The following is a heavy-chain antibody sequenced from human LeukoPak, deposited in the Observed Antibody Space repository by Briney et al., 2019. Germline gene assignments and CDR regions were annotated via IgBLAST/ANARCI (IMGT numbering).Heavy chain of an antibody. V-gene: IGHV3-48*03. CDR3: ATIDDFWSGYYTFDY. Sequence: GGSLRLSCAASGFTFSSYAMSWVRQAPGKWLEWVSYISSSGSTIYYADSVKGRFTISRDNAKNSLYLQMNSLRAEDTAVYYCATIDDFWSGYYTFDYWGQGTLVTVSS. CDR2: ISSSGSTI. D-gene: IGHD3-3*01. J-gene: IGHJ4*02. CDR1: GFTFSSYA.